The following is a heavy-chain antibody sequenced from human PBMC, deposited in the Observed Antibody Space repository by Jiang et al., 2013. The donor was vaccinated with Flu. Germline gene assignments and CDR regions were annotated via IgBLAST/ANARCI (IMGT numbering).Heavy chain of an antibody. D-gene: IGHD1-26*01. V-gene: IGHV3-48*01. CDR2: ISSGGSTI. CDR3: ARAYSGNYH. Sequence: QLVESGGGLVQPGGSLRLSCAASGFTFNNYDMTWVRQAPGKGLEWVSYISSGGSTIYYADSVKGRFTISRDNAKNSLYLQMNSLRAEDTAVYYCARAYSGNYHWGQGTLVTVSS. J-gene: IGHJ5*02. CDR1: GFTFNNYD.